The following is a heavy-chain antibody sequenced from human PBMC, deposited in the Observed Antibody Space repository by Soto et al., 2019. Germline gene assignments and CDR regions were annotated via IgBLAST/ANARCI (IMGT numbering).Heavy chain of an antibody. CDR3: GSDEIRFSWAYGMDV. CDR2: ISYDGSNK. V-gene: IGHV3-30-3*01. Sequence: QVQLVESGGGVVQPGRSLRLSCAASGFTFSSYAMHWVRQAPGKGLEWVAVISYDGSNKYYADSVKGRFTIPRDNSKNTLYLQVNSLRAEGAAVYYCGSDEIRFSWAYGMDVWCQWNRVTVSS. D-gene: IGHD3-3*01. J-gene: IGHJ6*02. CDR1: GFTFSSYA.